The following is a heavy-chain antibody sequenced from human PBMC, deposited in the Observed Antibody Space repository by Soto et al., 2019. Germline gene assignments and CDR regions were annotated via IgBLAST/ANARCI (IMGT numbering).Heavy chain of an antibody. Sequence: QVQLQESGPGLVKPSQTLSLTCTVSGGSISSGGYYWSWIRQHPGKGLEWIGYIYYIGSTYYNPSLKSRVTIAVDTSKNQFSLKLSSVPAAATAVYYWARVGGINWFDPWGQGTLVTVSS. D-gene: IGHD3-16*01. CDR2: IYYIGST. J-gene: IGHJ5*02. CDR3: ARVGGINWFDP. CDR1: GGSISSGGYY. V-gene: IGHV4-31*03.